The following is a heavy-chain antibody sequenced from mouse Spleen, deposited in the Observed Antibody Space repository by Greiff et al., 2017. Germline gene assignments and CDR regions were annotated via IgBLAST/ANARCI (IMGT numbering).Heavy chain of an antibody. J-gene: IGHJ4*01. V-gene: IGHV1-22*01. CDR1: GYTFTDYN. Sequence: EVQLQQSGPELVKPGASVKMSCKASGYTFTDYNMHWVKQSHGKSLEWIGYINPNNGGTSYNQKFKGKATLTVNKSSSTAYMELRSLTSEDSAVYYCARGSYGSSSYAMDYWGQGTSVTVSS. CDR3: ARGSYGSSSYAMDY. CDR2: INPNNGGT. D-gene: IGHD1-1*01.